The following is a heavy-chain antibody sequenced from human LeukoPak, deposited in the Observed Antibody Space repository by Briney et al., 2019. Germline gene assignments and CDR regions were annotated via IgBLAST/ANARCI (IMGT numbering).Heavy chain of an antibody. J-gene: IGHJ2*01. CDR2: ISYDGSNK. Sequence: PGGSLRLSCAASGFTFSSYGMPWVRQAPGKGLEWVAVISYDGSNKYYADSAKGRFTISRDNSKNTRYLQMNGLRAEDTAVYYCAKEEGYGDYVANWYFDLWGRGTLVTVSS. CDR3: AKEEGYGDYVANWYFDL. V-gene: IGHV3-30*18. D-gene: IGHD4-17*01. CDR1: GFTFSSYG.